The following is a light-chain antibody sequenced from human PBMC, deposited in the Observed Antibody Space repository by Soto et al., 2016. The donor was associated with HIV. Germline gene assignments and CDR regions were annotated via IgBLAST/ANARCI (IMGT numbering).Light chain of an antibody. CDR2: DAS. V-gene: IGKV1-39*01. CDR1: QSIGRF. Sequence: DIQMTQSPSSLSASVGDRVTITCRASQSIGRFLNWYQQISGKAPNLLIYDASTLQSGVPSRFSGSGSGTDFTLIISSLQPEDFATYYCQQSYNTPRSFGQGTSRWRSN. CDR3: QQSYNTPRS. J-gene: IGKJ1*01.